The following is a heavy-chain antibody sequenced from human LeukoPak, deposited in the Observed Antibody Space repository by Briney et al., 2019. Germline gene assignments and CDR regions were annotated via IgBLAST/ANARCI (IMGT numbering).Heavy chain of an antibody. Sequence: SVKVSCKASGGTFSSYASSGVGQAPGKGREWMGRIIPILGIANYAQKFQGRVTITADKSTSTAYLELSSQRSEDTAVYYCARGITIFAVATYGMDVWGQGTTVTVSS. V-gene: IGHV1-69*04. CDR1: GGTFSSYA. CDR3: ARGITIFAVATYGMDV. J-gene: IGHJ6*02. CDR2: IIPILGIA. D-gene: IGHD3-3*01.